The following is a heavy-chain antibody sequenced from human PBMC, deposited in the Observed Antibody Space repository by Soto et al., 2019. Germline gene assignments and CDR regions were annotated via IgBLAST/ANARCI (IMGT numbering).Heavy chain of an antibody. V-gene: IGHV4-34*01. Sequence: SETLSLTCAVYGGSFSGYYWSWIRQPPGKGLEWIGEINHSGSTNYNPSLKSRVTISVDTSKNQFSLKLSSVTAADTAVYYCASPSRGAYSVYYYYGVDVWGQGTTVTVSS. D-gene: IGHD5-18*01. CDR3: ASPSRGAYSVYYYYGVDV. CDR1: GGSFSGYY. J-gene: IGHJ6*02. CDR2: INHSGST.